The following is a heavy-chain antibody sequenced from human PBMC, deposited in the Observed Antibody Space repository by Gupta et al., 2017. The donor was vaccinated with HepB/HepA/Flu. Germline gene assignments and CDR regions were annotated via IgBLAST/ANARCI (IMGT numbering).Heavy chain of an antibody. CDR3: ALSYSVSDFDY. J-gene: IGHJ4*02. CDR2: ISYDGSNK. CDR1: GFPFSNYG. D-gene: IGHD1-26*01. Sequence: HVQLVESGGGVVQPGRSLRLSCAASGFPFSNYGMHWVRQAPGKGLEWVALISYDGSNKYYADSVKGRFTVSRDNSKNTLYLQMNSLRAEDTAMYYCALSYSVSDFDYWGQGTLVTVSS. V-gene: IGHV3-30*03.